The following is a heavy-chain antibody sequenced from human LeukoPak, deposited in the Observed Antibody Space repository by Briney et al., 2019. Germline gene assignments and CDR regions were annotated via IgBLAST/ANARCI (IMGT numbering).Heavy chain of an antibody. Sequence: SETLSLTCAVSGGSISSSNFWSWVRQPPGKGLEWLGEIYHSGSTNYSPSLKSRVTISVDTSKNQFSLKLSSVTAADTAVYYCARVDSSGYYYVEGPFDYWGQGTLVTVSS. CDR3: ARVDSSGYYYVEGPFDY. CDR1: GGSISSSNF. D-gene: IGHD3-22*01. V-gene: IGHV4-4*02. CDR2: IYHSGST. J-gene: IGHJ4*02.